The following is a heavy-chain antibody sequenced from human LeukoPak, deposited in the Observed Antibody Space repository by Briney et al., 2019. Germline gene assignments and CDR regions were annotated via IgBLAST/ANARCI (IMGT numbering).Heavy chain of an antibody. Sequence: GGSLRLSCAASGFTFSSYGMSWVRQAPGKGLEWVSAISGSGDSTFYADSVKGRFSISRDNSKNTLYLQVNGLRTEDTAVYYCAKDRLLNCRGDCYIFDYWGQGTVVTVSS. D-gene: IGHD2-21*02. CDR2: ISGSGDST. CDR1: GFTFSSYG. CDR3: AKDRLLNCRGDCYIFDY. V-gene: IGHV3-23*01. J-gene: IGHJ4*02.